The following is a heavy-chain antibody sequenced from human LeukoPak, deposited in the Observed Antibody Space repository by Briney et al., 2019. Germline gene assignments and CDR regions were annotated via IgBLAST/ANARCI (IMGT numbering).Heavy chain of an antibody. J-gene: IGHJ3*02. CDR1: GFTVSSNY. D-gene: IGHD1-26*01. CDR2: IYSGGST. Sequence: GGSLRLSCAASGFTVSSNYMSWVRQAPGKGLEWVSVIYSGGSTYYADSVKGRFTISRDNSKNTLYLQMNSLRAEDTAVYYCARDRVGGATAPGAFDIWGQGTMVTVSS. V-gene: IGHV3-53*01. CDR3: ARDRVGGATAPGAFDI.